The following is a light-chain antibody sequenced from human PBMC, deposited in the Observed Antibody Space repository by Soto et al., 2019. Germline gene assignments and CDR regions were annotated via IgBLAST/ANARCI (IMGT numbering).Light chain of an antibody. CDR3: CSYAGSSTSLYV. J-gene: IGLJ1*01. CDR2: EGS. CDR1: SSDVGSYNL. V-gene: IGLV2-23*01. Sequence: QSALTQPASVSGSPGQSITISCTGTSSDVGSYNLVSWYQQHPGKAPKLMIYEGSKRPSGVSNRFSGSKSGNTASLTISGLQAEDEADYYCCSYAGSSTSLYVFGTGTKHTVL.